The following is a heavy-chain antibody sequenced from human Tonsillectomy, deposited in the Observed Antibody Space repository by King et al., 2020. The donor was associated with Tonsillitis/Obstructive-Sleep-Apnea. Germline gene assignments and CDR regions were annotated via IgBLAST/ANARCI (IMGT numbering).Heavy chain of an antibody. Sequence: QLQESGPGLVKPSGTLSLTCAVSGGSISSSNWWSWVRQPPGKGLEWIGEIYHSGSTNYNSSLKSRVTISVEKSKNQFSLKLSSVTAADTAVYYCAGGIAARPRYFDYWGQGTLVTVSS. CDR3: AGGIAARPRYFDY. V-gene: IGHV4-4*02. CDR1: GGSISSSNW. CDR2: IYHSGST. J-gene: IGHJ4*02. D-gene: IGHD6-6*01.